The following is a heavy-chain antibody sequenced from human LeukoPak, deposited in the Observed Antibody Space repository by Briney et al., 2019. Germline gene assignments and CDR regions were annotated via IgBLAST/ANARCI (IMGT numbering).Heavy chain of an antibody. Sequence: PGGSLRLSCAASGFTFSSYAMTWVRQAPGKGLEWVANIKQDGSEKYHVDSVKGRFTISRDNAKNSLYLQMDSLRVEDTAVYYCARGRECSGTGCYLPGIYWGQGILVTVSS. D-gene: IGHD2-2*01. CDR2: IKQDGSEK. CDR1: GFTFSSYA. J-gene: IGHJ4*02. CDR3: ARGRECSGTGCYLPGIY. V-gene: IGHV3-7*01.